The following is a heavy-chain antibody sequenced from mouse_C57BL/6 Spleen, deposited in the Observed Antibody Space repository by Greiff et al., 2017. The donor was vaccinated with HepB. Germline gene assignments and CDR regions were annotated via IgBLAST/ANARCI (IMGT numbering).Heavy chain of an antibody. CDR3: ARWGDGYYSAWFAY. CDR1: GFTFTDYY. Sequence: EVKLMESGGGLVQPGGSLSLSCAASGFTFTDYYMSWVRQPPGKALEWLGFIRNKANGYTTEYSASVKGRFTISRDNSQSILYLQMNALRAEDSATDYCARWGDGYYSAWFAYWGQGTLVTVSA. D-gene: IGHD2-3*01. J-gene: IGHJ3*01. V-gene: IGHV7-3*01. CDR2: IRNKANGYTT.